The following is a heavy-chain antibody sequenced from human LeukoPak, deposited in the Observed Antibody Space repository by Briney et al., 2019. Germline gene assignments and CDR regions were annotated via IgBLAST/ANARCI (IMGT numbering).Heavy chain of an antibody. Sequence: SETLSLTCTVSGGSISSSSYYWGWIRQPPGKGLEWIGSIYYSGSTYYNPSLKSRVTISVDTSKNQFSLKLSSVTAADTAMYYCARPEANYYGSGRVWFDPWGQGTLVTVSS. CDR1: GGSISSSSYY. CDR3: ARPEANYYGSGRVWFDP. CDR2: IYYSGST. D-gene: IGHD3-10*01. V-gene: IGHV4-39*01. J-gene: IGHJ5*02.